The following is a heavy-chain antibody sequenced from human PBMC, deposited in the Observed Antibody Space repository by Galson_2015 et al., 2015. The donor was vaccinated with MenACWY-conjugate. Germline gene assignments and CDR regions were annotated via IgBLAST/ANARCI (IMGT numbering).Heavy chain of an antibody. CDR2: LYDDGTS. V-gene: IGHV3-53*01. Sequence: SLRLSCAASGFSVTSHFMGWVRQAPGRGLEWVALLYDDGTSRYADSVKGRFTIARDTLRNSLSLQMHGLRAEDTAMYFYAKIVRHPVGPYFDSWGQGTLVLVSS. CDR1: GFSVTSHF. D-gene: IGHD2-21*01. CDR3: AKIVRHPVGPYFDS. J-gene: IGHJ4*02.